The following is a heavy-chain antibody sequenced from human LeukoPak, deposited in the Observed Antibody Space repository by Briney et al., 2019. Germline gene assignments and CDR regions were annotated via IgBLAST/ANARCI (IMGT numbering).Heavy chain of an antibody. V-gene: IGHV3-74*01. CDR2: INSDGSST. J-gene: IGHJ4*02. D-gene: IGHD6-13*01. Sequence: GGSLRLSCAASGFTFSSYWMHWVRQAPGKGLVWVSRINSDGSSTSYADSVKGRFTISRDNAKNTLYLQMNSLRAEDTAVYYCARGTHGSSWYGAMYYFDYWGRETLVTVSS. CDR1: GFTFSSYW. CDR3: ARGTHGSSWYGAMYYFDY.